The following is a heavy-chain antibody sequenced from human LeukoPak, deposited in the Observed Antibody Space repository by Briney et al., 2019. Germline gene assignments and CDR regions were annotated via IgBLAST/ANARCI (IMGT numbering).Heavy chain of an antibody. CDR3: ATKTRGYSYGDY. J-gene: IGHJ4*02. Sequence: SETLSLTCTVSGGSFSGYYWSWIRQPPGKGLEWIGEINHSGSTNYNPSLKSRVTISVDTSKNQFSLKLSSVTAADTAVYYCATKTRGYSYGDYWGQGTLVTVSS. D-gene: IGHD5-18*01. CDR2: INHSGST. V-gene: IGHV4-34*01. CDR1: GGSFSGYY.